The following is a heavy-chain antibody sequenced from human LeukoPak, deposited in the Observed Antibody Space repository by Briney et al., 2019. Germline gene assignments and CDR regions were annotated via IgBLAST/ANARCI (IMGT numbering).Heavy chain of an antibody. D-gene: IGHD5-12*01. CDR3: ARAFVRYSGYDP. CDR1: GGSFSGYY. V-gene: IGHV4-34*01. Sequence: SETLSLTCAVYGGSFSGYYWSWIRQPPGKGLEWIGEINHSGSTNYNPSLKSRVTISVDTSKNQFSLKLSSVTAADTAVYYCARAFVRYSGYDPWGQGTLVTVSS. J-gene: IGHJ5*02. CDR2: INHSGST.